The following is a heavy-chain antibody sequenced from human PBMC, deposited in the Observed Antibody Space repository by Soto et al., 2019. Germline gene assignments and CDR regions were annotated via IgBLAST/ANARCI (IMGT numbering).Heavy chain of an antibody. CDR2: MNPNSGNT. V-gene: IGHV1-8*01. CDR3: ARERSAAGTGWFDP. Sequence: VQLVQSGAEVKKPGASVKVSCKASGYTFTCYDINWVRQATGQGLEWMGWMNPNSGNTGYAQKFQGRVTMTRNTSISTAYMELSSLRSEDTAVYYCARERSAAGTGWFDPWGQGTLVTVSS. J-gene: IGHJ5*02. D-gene: IGHD6-13*01. CDR1: GYTFTCYD.